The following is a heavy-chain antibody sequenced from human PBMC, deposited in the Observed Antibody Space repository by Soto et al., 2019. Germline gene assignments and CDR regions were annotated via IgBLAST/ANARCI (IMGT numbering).Heavy chain of an antibody. Sequence: SETLSLTCTVSGGSINSYWWSWIRQPAGKRLEWIGRVYSSGTTDYNPSLNSRATMSVETSKNQFSLKLSSVTAADTAVYYCARDIASYAYGEGYWGQGIQVTVSS. J-gene: IGHJ4*02. D-gene: IGHD2-21*01. CDR1: GGSINSYW. CDR2: VYSSGTT. CDR3: ARDIASYAYGEGY. V-gene: IGHV4-4*07.